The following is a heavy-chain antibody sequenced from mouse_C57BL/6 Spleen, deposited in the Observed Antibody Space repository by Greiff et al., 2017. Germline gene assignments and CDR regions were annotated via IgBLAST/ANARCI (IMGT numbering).Heavy chain of an antibody. V-gene: IGHV7-1*01. Sequence: EVMLVESGGGLVQSGRSLRLSCATSGFTFSDFYMEWVRQAPGQGLEWIAASRNKANDYTTEYSASVKGRIIVSRDTSQSILYLQMNALRAEDAAIYDCARDGRPYDYDEEGDAMDYWGQGTSVTVSS. CDR3: ARDGRPYDYDEEGDAMDY. CDR2: SRNKANDYTT. J-gene: IGHJ4*01. D-gene: IGHD2-4*01. CDR1: GFTFSDFY.